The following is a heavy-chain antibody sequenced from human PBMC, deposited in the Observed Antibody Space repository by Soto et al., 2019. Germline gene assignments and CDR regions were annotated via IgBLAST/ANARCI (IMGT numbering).Heavy chain of an antibody. V-gene: IGHV3-23*01. Sequence: PWGSLRLSCAASGFTFSSYAMSWVRHAPGKGLEGVSAISGSGVSTYYADSVKVRFTISKDNSKNTLYLQMNSLRAEDTAVYYCAKIRMHDALAMWGQGTMVTV. J-gene: IGHJ3*02. CDR1: GFTFSSYA. CDR2: ISGSGVST. CDR3: AKIRMHDALAM. D-gene: IGHD4-17*01.